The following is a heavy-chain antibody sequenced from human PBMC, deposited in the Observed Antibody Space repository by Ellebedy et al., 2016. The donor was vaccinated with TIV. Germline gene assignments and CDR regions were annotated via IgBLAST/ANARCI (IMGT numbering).Heavy chain of an antibody. J-gene: IGHJ4*02. V-gene: IGHV3-30*03. CDR1: GFTFSSYG. CDR3: ARDAGYNYGHPFDY. Sequence: GESLKISCAASGFTFSSYGMQWVRQAPGKGLEWVAVISYDGSNKYYADSVKGRFTISRDNAKNTLYMQMNSLRAEDTAVYYCARDAGYNYGHPFDYWGQGTLVTVSS. CDR2: ISYDGSNK. D-gene: IGHD5-18*01.